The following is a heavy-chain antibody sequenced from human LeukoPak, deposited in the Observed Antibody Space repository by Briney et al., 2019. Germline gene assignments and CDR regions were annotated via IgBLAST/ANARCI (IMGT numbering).Heavy chain of an antibody. CDR2: IHGDGST. CDR3: ARGESSDCTCLDY. CDR1: GFTVSSRY. D-gene: IGHD2-21*02. Sequence: PGGSLRLSCAASGFTVSSRYMSWVRQAPGKGLEWVSVIHGDGSTYYADSVKGRFTISRDNSKNTLYLQMNSLRAEDTAVYYCARGESSDCTCLDYWGQGTLVSVSS. V-gene: IGHV3-53*01. J-gene: IGHJ4*02.